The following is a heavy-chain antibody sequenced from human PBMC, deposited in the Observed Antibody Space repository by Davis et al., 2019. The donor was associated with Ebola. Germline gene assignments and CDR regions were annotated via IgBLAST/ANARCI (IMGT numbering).Heavy chain of an antibody. CDR1: GYSFTAYY. CDR2: INPNTGDT. D-gene: IGHD5-18*01. V-gene: IGHV1-2*06. J-gene: IGHJ4*02. CDR3: ARDAKRGEYSFGYSYYFDY. Sequence: AASVKVSCKASGYSFTAYYMHWVRQAPGRGLEWMGRINPNTGDTHYVQKFQGRVTMTGDTSISTAYMELSTLRSDDTAVYYCARDAKRGEYSFGYSYYFDYWGQGSLVTVSS.